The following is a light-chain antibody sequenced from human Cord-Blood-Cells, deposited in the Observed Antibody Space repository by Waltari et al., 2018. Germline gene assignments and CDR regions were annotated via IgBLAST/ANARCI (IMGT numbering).Light chain of an antibody. Sequence: DIQMTQSPSSLSASVGDRVTITWRASQRISSYLNWYQQKPGKAPKLLIYAASSLQSGVPSRFSGSGSGTDFTLTISSLQPEDFATYYCQQSYSTPYSFGQGTKLEIK. CDR2: AAS. V-gene: IGKV1-39*01. J-gene: IGKJ2*03. CDR3: QQSYSTPYS. CDR1: QRISSY.